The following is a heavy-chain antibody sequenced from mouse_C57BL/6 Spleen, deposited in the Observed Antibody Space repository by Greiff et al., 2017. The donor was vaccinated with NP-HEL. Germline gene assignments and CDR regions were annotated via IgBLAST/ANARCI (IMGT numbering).Heavy chain of an antibody. V-gene: IGHV1-19*01. CDR1: GYTFTDYY. Sequence: VQLQQSGPVLVKPGASVKMSCKASGYTFTDYYMNWVKQSHGKSLEWIGVINPYNGGTSYNQKFKGKATLTVDKSSSTAYMELNSLTSEDSAVYYCAREGFHYFDYWGQGTTLTVSS. CDR3: AREGFHYFDY. CDR2: INPYNGGT. J-gene: IGHJ2*01.